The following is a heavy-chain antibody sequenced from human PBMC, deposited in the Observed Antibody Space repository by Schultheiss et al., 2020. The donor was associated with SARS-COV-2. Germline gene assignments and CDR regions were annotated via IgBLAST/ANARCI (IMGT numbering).Heavy chain of an antibody. CDR3: ASLRNYYDSSGYYHIFDY. Sequence: SETLSLTCTVSGGSISSHYWSWIRQPPGKGLEWIGYIYYSGSTYYNPSLKSRVTISVDTSKNQFSLKLSSVTAADTAVYYCASLRNYYDSSGYYHIFDYWGQGTLVTVSS. V-gene: IGHV4-59*08. D-gene: IGHD3-22*01. CDR2: IYYSGST. J-gene: IGHJ4*02. CDR1: GGSISSHY.